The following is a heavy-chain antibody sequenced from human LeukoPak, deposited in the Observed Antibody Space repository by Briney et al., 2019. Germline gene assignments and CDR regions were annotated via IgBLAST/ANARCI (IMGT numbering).Heavy chain of an antibody. CDR1: GDSISSTNW. Sequence: SETLSLTCAVSGDSISSTNWWNWVRQPPGKGLEWIGEIDHRGNTNYNPSFKSRVSISADKSKNQFSLKLTSVTAADTAVYYCARGYGPGYWGQGILVTVSA. CDR3: ARGYGPGY. J-gene: IGHJ4*02. CDR2: IDHRGNT. V-gene: IGHV4-4*02. D-gene: IGHD4-17*01.